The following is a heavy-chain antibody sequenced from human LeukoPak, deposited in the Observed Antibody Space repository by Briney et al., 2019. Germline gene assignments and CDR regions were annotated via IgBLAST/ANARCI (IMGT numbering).Heavy chain of an antibody. CDR3: VRVPRNSNYFYYFDW. Sequence: GGSLRLSCAASEFIFSDYAIHWVRQAPGKGLEWVAAIWYDGIHKYYADSVKGRFTISRDNSKNMLYLQMSSLSAEDTAVYYCVRVPRNSNYFYYFDWWGQGVLVTVSS. CDR1: EFIFSDYA. J-gene: IGHJ4*02. CDR2: IWYDGIHK. V-gene: IGHV3-33*01. D-gene: IGHD4-11*01.